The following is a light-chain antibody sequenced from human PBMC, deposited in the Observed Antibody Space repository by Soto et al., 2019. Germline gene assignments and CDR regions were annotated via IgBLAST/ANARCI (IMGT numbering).Light chain of an antibody. CDR3: QTWGTGANWV. V-gene: IGLV4-69*01. Sequence: QPVLTQSPSASASLGASVKLTCTLTSGHSSNAIAWHQQQPEKGPRYLMKLNSDGSHSKGDGIPDRFSGSSSGAERYLTISSLQSEDEADYYCQTWGTGANWVFGGGTKLTVL. CDR1: SGHSSNA. CDR2: LNSDGSH. J-gene: IGLJ3*02.